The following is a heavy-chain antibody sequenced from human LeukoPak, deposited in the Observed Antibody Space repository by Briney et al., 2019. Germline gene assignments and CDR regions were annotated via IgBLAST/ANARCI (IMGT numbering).Heavy chain of an antibody. D-gene: IGHD3-22*01. CDR3: ARRLSYYDSSGLYPKSDPFDI. V-gene: IGHV5-51*01. J-gene: IGHJ3*02. CDR2: IYSSDSDN. CDR1: GYPLIDYW. Sequence: GESLKISCKASGYPLIDYWIGWVRQMPGQGLEWVGIIYSSDSDNRYSPSFQGKVNISADKSINIAYLQWNSLKASDTAMYYCARRLSYYDSSGLYPKSDPFDIWGQGTMLTVSS.